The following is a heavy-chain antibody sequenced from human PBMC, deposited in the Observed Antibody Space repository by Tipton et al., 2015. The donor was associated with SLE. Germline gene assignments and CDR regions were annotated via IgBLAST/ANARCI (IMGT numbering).Heavy chain of an antibody. D-gene: IGHD3-9*01. J-gene: IGHJ3*02. CDR3: ARDRPYYDILTGYYNDAFDI. Sequence: TLSLTCTVSGGSISSSSYYWGWIRQPPGKGLEWIGSIYYSGSTYYNPSLKSRVTISVDTSKNQFSLKLSSVTAADTAVYYCARDRPYYDILTGYYNDAFDIWGQGTMVTVSS. CDR2: IYYSGST. CDR1: GGSISSSSYY. V-gene: IGHV4-39*07.